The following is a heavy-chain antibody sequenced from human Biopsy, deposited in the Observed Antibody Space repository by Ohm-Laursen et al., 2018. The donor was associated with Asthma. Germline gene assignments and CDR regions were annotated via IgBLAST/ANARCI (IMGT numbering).Heavy chain of an antibody. D-gene: IGHD2-2*01. J-gene: IGHJ4*02. Sequence: VKISCKSLGGTFNTYVIGWVRQAPVQGLEWMGGINSVFGTTTYPQKFQDRVTITADDSTSTVYMELSSLRSEDTAVYYCARKAGSCISRTCYSLDFWGQGTLVTVSS. CDR1: GGTFNTYV. V-gene: IGHV1-69*13. CDR3: ARKAGSCISRTCYSLDF. CDR2: INSVFGTT.